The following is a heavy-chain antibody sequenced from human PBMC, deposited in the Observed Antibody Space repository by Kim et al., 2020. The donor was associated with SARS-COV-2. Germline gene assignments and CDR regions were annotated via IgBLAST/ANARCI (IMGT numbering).Heavy chain of an antibody. V-gene: IGHV4-59*13. D-gene: IGHD3-10*01. J-gene: IGHJ5*02. CDR1: GGSISSYY. CDR3: ARAPILIRGVLNWFDP. Sequence: SETLSLTCTVSGGSISSYYWSWIRQPPGKGLEWIGYIYYSGSTNYNPSLKSRVTISVDTSKNQFSLKLSSVTAADTAVYYCARAPILIRGVLNWFDPWGQGTLVTVSS. CDR2: IYYSGST.